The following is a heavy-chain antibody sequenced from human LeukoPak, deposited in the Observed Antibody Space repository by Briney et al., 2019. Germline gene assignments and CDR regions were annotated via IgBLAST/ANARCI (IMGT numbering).Heavy chain of an antibody. J-gene: IGHJ6*02. D-gene: IGHD6-19*01. CDR3: ARSLRNRSSGWLTYYYGMDV. V-gene: IGHV4-59*08. CDR1: GGSISSYY. CDR2: IYYSGST. Sequence: SETLSLTCTVSGGSISSYYWSWIRQPPGKGLEWIGYIYYSGSTNYNPSLKSRVTISVDTSKNQFSLKLSSVTAADTAVYYCARSLRNRSSGWLTYYYGMDVWGQGTTVTVSS.